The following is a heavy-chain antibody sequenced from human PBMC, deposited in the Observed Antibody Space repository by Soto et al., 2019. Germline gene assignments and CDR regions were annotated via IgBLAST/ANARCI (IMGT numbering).Heavy chain of an antibody. CDR3: ARDLGPGVGATTSEYFQH. Sequence: QVPLVESGGGVVQPGRSLRLSCAASGFTFSSYAMHWVRQAPGKGLEWVAVISYDGSNKYYADSVKGRFTISRDNSKDTLYLQMNSLRAEDTAVYYCARDLGPGVGATTSEYFQHWGQGTLVTVSS. CDR1: GFTFSSYA. V-gene: IGHV3-30-3*01. J-gene: IGHJ1*01. D-gene: IGHD1-26*01. CDR2: ISYDGSNK.